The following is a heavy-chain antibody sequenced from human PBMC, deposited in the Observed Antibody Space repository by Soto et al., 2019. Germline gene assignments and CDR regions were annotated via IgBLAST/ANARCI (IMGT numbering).Heavy chain of an antibody. V-gene: IGHV3-53*04. Sequence: EVQLVESGGGLVQPGGSLRLSCAASGFTVSSNYMSWVRQAPGKGLEWVSVIYSGGSTYYADSVKGRFTISSHNPKNTLYLQMNSLRAEDTAVYYCAREHVDTGFDPWGQGTLVTVSS. CDR3: AREHVDTGFDP. J-gene: IGHJ5*02. CDR2: IYSGGST. CDR1: GFTVSSNY. D-gene: IGHD5-18*01.